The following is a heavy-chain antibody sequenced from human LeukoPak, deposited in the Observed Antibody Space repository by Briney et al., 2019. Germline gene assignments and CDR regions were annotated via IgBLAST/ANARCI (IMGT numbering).Heavy chain of an antibody. CDR3: ARDEHVVVPAAADY. CDR2: ISAYNGNT. D-gene: IGHD2-2*01. V-gene: IGHV1-18*01. Sequence: GASVKVSCKASGYTFTSYGISWVRQAPGQGLEWMGWISAYNGNTNYAQKLQGRVTMTTDTSTSTAYMELRSLRSDDTAVYYCARDEHVVVPAAADYWGQGTLVTVSS. J-gene: IGHJ4*02. CDR1: GYTFTSYG.